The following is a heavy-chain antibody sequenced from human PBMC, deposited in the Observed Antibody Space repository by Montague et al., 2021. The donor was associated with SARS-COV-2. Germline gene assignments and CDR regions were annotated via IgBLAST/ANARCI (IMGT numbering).Heavy chain of an antibody. J-gene: IGHJ3*02. D-gene: IGHD4/OR15-4a*01. CDR3: ARDRGAVVRTGAYHDALDM. CDR2: IWNDGSWQ. V-gene: IGHV3-33*01. CDR1: GFTFRNFG. Sequence: SLRLSCAASGFTFRNFGVHWVRQAAGKGLEWVAHIWNDGSWQYYADPVXGRFTISRDNSRNTLYLQMTRLRVEDSAMYYCARDRGAVVRTGAYHDALDMWGPGTMVTVSS.